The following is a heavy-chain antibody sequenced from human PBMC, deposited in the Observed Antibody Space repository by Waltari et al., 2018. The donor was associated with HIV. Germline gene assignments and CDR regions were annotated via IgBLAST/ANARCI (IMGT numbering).Heavy chain of an antibody. J-gene: IGHJ6*02. Sequence: VQLLESGGTSVQTGGSLRLSCVVSEFTVGQNYWTGVRLAPGKGMECVEKMDSDGNVFCADPVRCRCTHSRDKSKNMLSLQMNSLRVDDSAKYYCARLATHVYDGFVGGFEAYGMDVWGQGTTVIVSS. CDR3: ARLATHVYDGFVGGFEAYGMDV. CDR2: MDSDGNV. CDR1: EFTVGQNY. D-gene: IGHD3-22*01. V-gene: IGHV3-53*01.